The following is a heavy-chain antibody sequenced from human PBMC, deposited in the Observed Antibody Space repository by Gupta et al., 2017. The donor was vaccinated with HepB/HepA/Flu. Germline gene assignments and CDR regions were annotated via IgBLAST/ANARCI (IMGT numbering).Heavy chain of an antibody. CDR1: GFTFNFYA. CDR3: ARGARGDYGDHLLDY. CDR2: IASDGSNE. Sequence: QVQLVESGGGVVQPGRSLRLSCAASGFTFNFYAMHWVRQAPGKGLEWVAVIASDGSNEYYADSVKGRFTVSRDNSKNTFYLQMISLRAEDTAVYYCARGARGDYGDHLLDYWGQGTLVTVSS. D-gene: IGHD4-17*01. V-gene: IGHV3-30-3*01. J-gene: IGHJ4*02.